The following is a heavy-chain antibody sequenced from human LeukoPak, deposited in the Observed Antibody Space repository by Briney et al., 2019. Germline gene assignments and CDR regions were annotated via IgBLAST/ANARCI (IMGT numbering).Heavy chain of an antibody. CDR2: IGGRDGGT. CDR3: AKWGDYDILTGYYDSDY. CDR1: GFILSNYA. Sequence: PGASLRLSCAASGFILSNYAMSWVSQAPGKGLEWVSAIGGRDGGTYYADSVKGRFTVSRDDPKNTLYLQMNTLRVEDTAVYYCAKWGDYDILTGYYDSDYWGQGTLVTVSS. D-gene: IGHD3-9*01. V-gene: IGHV3-23*01. J-gene: IGHJ4*02.